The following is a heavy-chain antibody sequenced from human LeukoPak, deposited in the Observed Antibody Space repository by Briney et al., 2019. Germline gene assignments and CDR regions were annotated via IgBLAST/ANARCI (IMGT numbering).Heavy chain of an antibody. V-gene: IGHV3-7*01. CDR1: GFIFSSYW. CDR3: ARDCSDSRGYLVPLGY. CDR2: IKEDGSEK. J-gene: IGHJ4*02. D-gene: IGHD3-22*01. Sequence: PGGSLRLSCAASGFIFSSYWMTWVRQVPGKGLEWVANIKEDGSEKNYVDSVKGRFTISRDNAEKSLYLQMNSLRAEDTGVYYCARDCSDSRGYLVPLGYWGQGALVTVSS.